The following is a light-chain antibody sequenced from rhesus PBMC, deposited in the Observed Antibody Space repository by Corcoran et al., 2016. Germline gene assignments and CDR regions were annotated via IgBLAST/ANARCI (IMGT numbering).Light chain of an antibody. Sequence: DIQMTQSPSSLSASVGDTVTITCRASQSIGSWLAWYQQKPGKATNLLVDKASTLQSGVPSRVSGMGSGTDFTLTISSRQSEDFATYYCQQYTSSPYNFGQGTKVEIK. CDR2: KAS. J-gene: IGKJ2*01. CDR1: QSIGSW. CDR3: QQYTSSPYN. V-gene: IGKV1-22*01.